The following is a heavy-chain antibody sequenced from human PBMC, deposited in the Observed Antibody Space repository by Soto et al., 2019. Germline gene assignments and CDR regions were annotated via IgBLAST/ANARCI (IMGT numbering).Heavy chain of an antibody. CDR1: GFTFSTYA. CDR3: ARDGSSRPTEY. CDR2: IYSGNTGTT. V-gene: IGHV3-66*01. J-gene: IGHJ4*02. D-gene: IGHD3-10*01. Sequence: GGSLRLSCAASGFTFSTYAMAWVRQAPGKGLEWVSVIYSGNTGTTYYAGSVKGRFTISRDISKNTVYLQMNSLRAEDTAVYYCARDGSSRPTEYWGQGTLVTVSS.